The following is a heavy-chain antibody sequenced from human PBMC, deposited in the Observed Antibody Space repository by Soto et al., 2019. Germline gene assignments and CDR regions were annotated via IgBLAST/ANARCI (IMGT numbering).Heavy chain of an antibody. Sequence: QVQLVESGGGVVQPGRSLRLSCAASGFTFSTHAMHWVRQAPGKGLECVAIVCFDGSNKYYADSVKGLFTISRDNSKNALSLQGSGLTPEGTAFYYCARDQSGITTAGGGRIDRWGQGTLGTVS. CDR1: GFTFSTHA. J-gene: IGHJ5*02. CDR2: VCFDGSNK. CDR3: ARDQSGITTAGGGRIDR. V-gene: IGHV3-30-3*01. D-gene: IGHD6-13*01.